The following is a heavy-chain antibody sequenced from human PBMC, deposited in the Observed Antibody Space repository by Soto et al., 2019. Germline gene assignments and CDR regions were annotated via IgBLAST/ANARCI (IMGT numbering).Heavy chain of an antibody. V-gene: IGHV4-4*07. D-gene: IGHD5-18*01. CDR2: IYSGGST. CDR3: ARDRRYSYGSFDS. Sequence: SETLSLTCIVSGGSISGYYWSWIRQPAGKELEWIGRIYSGGSTNYYPSLNSRGTMTVDTSKHLSSLKLTSVTAAAAAIDYCARDRRYSYGSFDSRGQGAPVPVSS. J-gene: IGHJ4*02. CDR1: GGSISGYY.